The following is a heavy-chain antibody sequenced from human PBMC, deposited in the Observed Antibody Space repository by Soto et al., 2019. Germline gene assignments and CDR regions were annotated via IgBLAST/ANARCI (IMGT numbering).Heavy chain of an antibody. J-gene: IGHJ5*02. V-gene: IGHV3-23*01. CDR2: ISGSGGST. D-gene: IGHD2-2*01. CDR3: AKGSPLSAYCSSTSCPPHWFDP. Sequence: GGSLTLSCAACGFTFSSYAMSWVRQAPGKGLEWVSAISGSGGSTYYADSVKGRFTISRDNSKNTLYLQMNSLRAEDTAVYYCAKGSPLSAYCSSTSCPPHWFDPWGQGTLVTVSS. CDR1: GFTFSSYA.